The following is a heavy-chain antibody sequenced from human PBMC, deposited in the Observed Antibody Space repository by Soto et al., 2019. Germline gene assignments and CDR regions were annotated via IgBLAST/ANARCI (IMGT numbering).Heavy chain of an antibody. CDR3: ARVYSSGWYDFDS. Sequence: SGTLSLTCTVSGGSISSYYLSWIRQPPGKGLEWIGYIYYSGSTNYNPSLKSRVTISVDTSKNQFSLKLSSVTAADTAVYYCARVYSSGWYDFDSWGQETLFPVS. V-gene: IGHV4-59*01. J-gene: IGHJ4*02. D-gene: IGHD6-19*01. CDR2: IYYSGST. CDR1: GGSISSYY.